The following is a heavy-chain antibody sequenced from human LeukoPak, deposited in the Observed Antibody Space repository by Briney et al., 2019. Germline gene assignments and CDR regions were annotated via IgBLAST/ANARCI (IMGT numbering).Heavy chain of an antibody. D-gene: IGHD2-2*01. CDR1: GFTVSSNY. CDR2: IYSGGGT. Sequence: GGSLKLSXAASGFTVSSNYISWVRQAPGKGLEWVSIIYSGGGTYYAVSVKGRFTISRDNSKNTLYLQMNSLRAEDTAVYYCARRYCSSTSCGYFDYWGQGTLVTVSS. CDR3: ARRYCSSTSCGYFDY. V-gene: IGHV3-66*02. J-gene: IGHJ4*02.